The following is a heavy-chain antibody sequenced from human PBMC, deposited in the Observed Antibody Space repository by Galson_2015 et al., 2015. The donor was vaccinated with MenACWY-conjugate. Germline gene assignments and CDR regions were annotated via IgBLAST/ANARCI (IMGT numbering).Heavy chain of an antibody. D-gene: IGHD1-14*01. J-gene: IGHJ4*01. Sequence: SLTLSCAASGFTFRDYALTWVRPAPGSGLEWVSGISGSCDTTYYADPVKGRFAISRDNSKNTLSLQMNGLRAEDTRVYFCARNRYDHWYYFDHWGHGVLVTVSS. CDR1: GFTFRDYA. CDR2: ISGSCDTT. CDR3: ARNRYDHWYYFDH. V-gene: IGHV3-23*01.